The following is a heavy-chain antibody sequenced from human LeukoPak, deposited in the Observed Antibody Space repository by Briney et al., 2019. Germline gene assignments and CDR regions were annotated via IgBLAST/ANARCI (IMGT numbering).Heavy chain of an antibody. CDR3: ARGGYYDFWSGYSYPIDY. V-gene: IGHV3-7*03. J-gene: IGHJ4*02. D-gene: IGHD3-3*01. CDR2: IKQDGSEK. CDR1: GFTFSSYW. Sequence: PGGSLRLSCAASGFTFSSYWMSWVCQAPGKGLEWVANIKQDGSEKYYVDSVKGRFTISRDNAKNSLYLQMNSLRAEDTAVYYCARGGYYDFWSGYSYPIDYWGQGTLVTVSS.